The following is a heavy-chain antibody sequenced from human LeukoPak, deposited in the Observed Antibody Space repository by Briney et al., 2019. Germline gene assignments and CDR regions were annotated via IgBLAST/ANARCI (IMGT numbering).Heavy chain of an antibody. V-gene: IGHV3-21*01. Sequence: PGGSLRLSCAASGFTFSSYSMNWVRQAPGKGLEWVSSISSSSYIYYADSVKGRFTISRDNAKNSLYLQMNSLRAEDTAVYYCARDPRIAVAGTDYWGQGTLVTVSS. CDR3: ARDPRIAVAGTDY. D-gene: IGHD6-19*01. J-gene: IGHJ4*02. CDR2: ISSSSYI. CDR1: GFTFSSYS.